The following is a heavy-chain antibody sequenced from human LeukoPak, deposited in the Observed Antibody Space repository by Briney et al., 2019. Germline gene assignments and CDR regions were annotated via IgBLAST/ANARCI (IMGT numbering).Heavy chain of an antibody. V-gene: IGHV4-59*12. D-gene: IGHD2-2*01. J-gene: IGHJ3*02. CDR3: ARDSNAFDI. Sequence: PSETLSLTCSVSGGAISSYYWSWIRQPPGKGLEWIGYIYYSGSTNYNPSLKSRVTISVDTSKNQFSLKLSSVTAADTAVYYCARDSNAFDIWGRGTVDTVSS. CDR1: GGAISSYY. CDR2: IYYSGST.